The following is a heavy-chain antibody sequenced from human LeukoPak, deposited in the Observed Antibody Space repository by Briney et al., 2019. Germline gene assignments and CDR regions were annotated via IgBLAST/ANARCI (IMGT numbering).Heavy chain of an antibody. CDR1: GFTFGDYA. V-gene: IGHV3-49*03. CDR3: TRVSSWKGIDY. Sequence: GGSLRLSCTASGFTFGDYAMSWFRQAPGKGLEWVGFIRSKAYGGTTEYAASVKGRFTISRDDSKGIAYLQMNSLKTEDTAVYYCTRVSSWKGIDYWGQGTLVTVSS. J-gene: IGHJ4*02. D-gene: IGHD6-13*01. CDR2: IRSKAYGGTT.